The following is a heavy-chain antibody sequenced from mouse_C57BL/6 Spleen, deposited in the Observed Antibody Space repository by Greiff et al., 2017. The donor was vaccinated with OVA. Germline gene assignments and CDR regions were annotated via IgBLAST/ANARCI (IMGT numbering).Heavy chain of an antibody. CDR3: ARRGNYEGFYYAMDY. CDR1: GYTFTSYW. CDR2: IYPGSGST. Sequence: VQLQQPGAELVKPGASVKMSCKASGYTFTSYWITWVKQRPGQGLEWIGDIYPGSGSTNYNEKFKSKATLTVDTSSSTAYMQLSSLTSEDSAVYYCARRGNYEGFYYAMDYWGQGTSVTVSS. V-gene: IGHV1-55*01. J-gene: IGHJ4*01. D-gene: IGHD1-1*01.